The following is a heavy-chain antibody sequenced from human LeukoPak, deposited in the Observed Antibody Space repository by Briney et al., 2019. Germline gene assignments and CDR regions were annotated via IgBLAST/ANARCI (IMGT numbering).Heavy chain of an antibody. D-gene: IGHD6-13*01. CDR2: IYPGDSDT. J-gene: IGHJ4*02. V-gene: IGHV5-51*01. Sequence: GEALKISFKGSGCSFTNYWIGWVRQMPGKGLEWMGIIYPGDSDTRYSPSFQRQVTISAAKSISTAYRQWSSLKASDTATYYCAKIHSSSSYGNFDYWGQGTLVTVSS. CDR3: AKIHSSSSYGNFDY. CDR1: GCSFTNYW.